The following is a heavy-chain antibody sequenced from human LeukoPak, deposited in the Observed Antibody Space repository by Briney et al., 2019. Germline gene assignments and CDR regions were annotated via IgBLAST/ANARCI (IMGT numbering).Heavy chain of an antibody. J-gene: IGHJ4*02. Sequence: GGSLRLSCAASGFTFSSYGMSWVRQAPGKGLEWVSAISGSGGSTYYADSVKGRFTISRDNSKNTLYLQMNSLRAEDTAVYYCAKAPTARELPTYWGQGNLVTVSS. CDR3: AKAPTARELPTY. CDR2: ISGSGGST. D-gene: IGHD1-26*01. CDR1: GFTFSSYG. V-gene: IGHV3-23*01.